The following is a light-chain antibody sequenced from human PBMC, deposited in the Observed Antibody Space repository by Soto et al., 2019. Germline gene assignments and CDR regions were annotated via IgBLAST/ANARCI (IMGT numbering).Light chain of an antibody. CDR1: SSDVGGYNY. J-gene: IGLJ1*01. Sequence: QSALTQPASVSGSPGQSITISCTGTSSDVGGYNYFSWFQQHPGKAPKLMIYDVRHRPSGISNRCSDSKSGNTVSLTISWHQAQDASPYYCNSYTRGRTYVFGSGPKRSVL. V-gene: IGLV2-14*01. CDR2: DVR. CDR3: NSYTRGRTYV.